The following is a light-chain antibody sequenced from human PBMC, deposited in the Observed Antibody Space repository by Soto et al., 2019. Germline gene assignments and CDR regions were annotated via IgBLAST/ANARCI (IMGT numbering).Light chain of an antibody. CDR1: QSISSW. CDR3: QQDNSYST. Sequence: DIQMTQSPSTLSASVGDRVTITCRASQSISSWLAWYQQKPGKAPKLLIYDASSLESGVPSRFSGRSATTESTPTIGRLQQDYSANYCHQQDNSYSTFGQGTKVDIK. J-gene: IGKJ1*01. CDR2: DAS. V-gene: IGKV1-5*01.